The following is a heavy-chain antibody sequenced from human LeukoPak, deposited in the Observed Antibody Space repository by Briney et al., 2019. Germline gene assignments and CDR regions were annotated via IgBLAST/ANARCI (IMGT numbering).Heavy chain of an antibody. J-gene: IGHJ6*03. CDR2: ISWNSGSI. CDR3: AKDDILTGYRGYYCYYMGV. D-gene: IGHD3-9*01. CDR1: GFTFDDYA. V-gene: IGHV3-9*01. Sequence: GGSLRLSCAASGFTFDDYAMHWVRQAPGKGLEWVSGISWNSGSIGYADSVKGRFTISRDNAKNSLYLQMNSLRAEDTAVYYCAKDDILTGYRGYYCYYMGVWGKGTTVTISS.